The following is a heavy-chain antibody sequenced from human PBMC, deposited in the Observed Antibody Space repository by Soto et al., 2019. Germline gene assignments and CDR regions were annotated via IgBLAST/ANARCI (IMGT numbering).Heavy chain of an antibody. CDR3: ARGGASSKWFDP. CDR2: ISYSGTT. Sequence: SETLSLTCTVSGGSISSDASFWSWIRQLPGKGPEWIAFISYSGTTSYNPSLRSRVTISADTSKSQFSLNLSSVTAADTAVYYCARGGASSKWFDPWGQGILVTVSS. V-gene: IGHV4-31*03. J-gene: IGHJ5*02. D-gene: IGHD2-15*01. CDR1: GGSISSDASF.